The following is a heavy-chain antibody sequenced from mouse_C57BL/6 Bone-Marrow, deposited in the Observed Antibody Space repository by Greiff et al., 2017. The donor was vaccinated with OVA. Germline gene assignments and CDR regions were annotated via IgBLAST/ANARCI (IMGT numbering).Heavy chain of an antibody. CDR3: AREGSNYYGSSFFAY. CDR1: GYAFSSYW. CDR2: IYPGDGDT. D-gene: IGHD1-1*01. Sequence: QVQLQQSGAELVKPGASVKISCKASGYAFSSYWMNWVKQRPGKGLEWIGQIYPGDGDTNYNGKFKGKATLTADKSSSTAYMQLSSLTSEDSAVYFCAREGSNYYGSSFFAYWGQGTLVTVSA. J-gene: IGHJ3*01. V-gene: IGHV1-80*01.